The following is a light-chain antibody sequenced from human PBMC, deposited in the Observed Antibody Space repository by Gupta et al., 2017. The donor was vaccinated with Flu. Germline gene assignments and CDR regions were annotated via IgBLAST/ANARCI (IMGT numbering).Light chain of an antibody. V-gene: IGLV1-47*01. Sequence: QSVLTQPPSASGTPGQRVIISCSGSSSNIGSNYVYWYQQLPGTAPKLLIYRNNQRPSGVPDRFSGYKSGTSASLAISGLRSEDEADYYCAAWDDSLSAHYVFGTGTKVTVL. CDR1: SSNIGSNY. CDR3: AAWDDSLSAHYV. J-gene: IGLJ1*01. CDR2: RNN.